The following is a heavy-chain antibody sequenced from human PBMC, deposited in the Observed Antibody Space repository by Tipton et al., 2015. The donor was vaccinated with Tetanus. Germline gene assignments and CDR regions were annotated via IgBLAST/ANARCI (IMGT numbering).Heavy chain of an antibody. Sequence: SLRLSCAASGFRFSYSGMHWVRQAPGKGLEWVAVIPFDGRNERYADSVKGRFIISRDNSKNTLYLQMNSLRPEDTAVYYCSRGVDRTKAGIDWGQGTLVTVSS. V-gene: IGHV3-30*03. CDR2: IPFDGRNE. CDR3: SRGVDRTKAGID. CDR1: GFRFSYSG. D-gene: IGHD5-12*01. J-gene: IGHJ4*02.